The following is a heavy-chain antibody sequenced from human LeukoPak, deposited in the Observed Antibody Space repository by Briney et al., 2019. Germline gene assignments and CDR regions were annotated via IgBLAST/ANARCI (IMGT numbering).Heavy chain of an antibody. D-gene: IGHD6-13*01. CDR2: IYYSGST. CDR3: GRHPPYTAYSGSWGGNYFDY. Sequence: PSETLSLTCSVSGGSISSSGYYWGWIRQPPGKGLEWIGTIYYSGSTYYNPSLKSRVTISVDTSKNQFSLNLRSVTAADTAVYYCGRHPPYTAYSGSWGGNYFDYWGQGTLVTVSS. V-gene: IGHV4-39*01. CDR1: GGSISSSGYY. J-gene: IGHJ4*02.